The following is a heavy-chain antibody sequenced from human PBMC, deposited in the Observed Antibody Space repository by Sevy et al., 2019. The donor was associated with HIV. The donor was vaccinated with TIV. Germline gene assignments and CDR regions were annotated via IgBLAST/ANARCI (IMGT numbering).Heavy chain of an antibody. J-gene: IGHJ1*01. CDR1: GFTFSSYA. Sequence: GGSLRLSCAASGFTFSSYAMHWVRQAPGKGLEWVAVISYDGSNKYYADSVKGRFTSSRDNSKNTLYLQMNILIAEDTAEYYCAREFGDYIPHAEYFQHWGQGTLVTVSS. D-gene: IGHD4-17*01. V-gene: IGHV3-30-3*01. CDR3: AREFGDYIPHAEYFQH. CDR2: ISYDGSNK.